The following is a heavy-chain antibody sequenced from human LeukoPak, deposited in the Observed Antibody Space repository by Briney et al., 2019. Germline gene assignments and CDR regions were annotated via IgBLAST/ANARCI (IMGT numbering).Heavy chain of an antibody. Sequence: ASVKVSCKASGYTFTSYDINWVRQATAQGLEWMGWMNPNSGNTGYAQKFQGRVTMTRNTSISTAYMELSSLRSEDTAVYYCAKAGIVATMNADWLDPWGQGTLVTVSS. V-gene: IGHV1-8*01. J-gene: IGHJ5*02. CDR1: GYTFTSYD. CDR2: MNPNSGNT. D-gene: IGHD5-12*01. CDR3: AKAGIVATMNADWLDP.